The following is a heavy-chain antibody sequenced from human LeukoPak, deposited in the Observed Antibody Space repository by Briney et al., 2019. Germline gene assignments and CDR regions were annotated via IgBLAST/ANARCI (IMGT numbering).Heavy chain of an antibody. V-gene: IGHV1-69*06. CDR2: IIPIFGTA. Sequence: SGKVSCKASGGTFSSYAISWVRQAPGQGLEWMGGIIPIFGTANYAQKFQGRVTITADKSTSTAYMELSSLRSEDTAVYYCAREKDIVVVPAARGGFDYWGQGTLVTVSS. CDR3: AREKDIVVVPAARGGFDY. J-gene: IGHJ4*02. CDR1: GGTFSSYA. D-gene: IGHD2-2*01.